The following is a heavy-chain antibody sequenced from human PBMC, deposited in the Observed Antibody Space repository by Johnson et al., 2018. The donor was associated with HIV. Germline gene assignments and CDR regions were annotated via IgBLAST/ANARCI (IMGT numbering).Heavy chain of an antibody. V-gene: IGHV3-11*04. Sequence: QVQLLESGGGLVQPGGSLRLSCAASGFTFSDYYMRWIRQAPGKGLEWVSYISSSGSTIYYADSVKGRFTISRDNAKNSLYLQMNSMRAEDTAVYYCASGMVVVPAAVYSSAEADAFDIWGQGTMVTVSS. J-gene: IGHJ3*02. CDR3: ASGMVVVPAAVYSSAEADAFDI. CDR1: GFTFSDYY. CDR2: ISSSGSTI. D-gene: IGHD2-2*01.